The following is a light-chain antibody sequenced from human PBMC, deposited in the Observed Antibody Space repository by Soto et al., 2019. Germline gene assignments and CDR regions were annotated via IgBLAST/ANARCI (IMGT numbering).Light chain of an antibody. CDR1: QGISSY. CDR3: QQYYSYPRT. Sequence: AIRMTPSPSSLSASTGDRVTITCRASQGISSYLAWYQQKPGKAPKLLIYAASTLQSGVPSRFSGSGSGTDFTLTISYLQSEDFATYYCQQYYSYPRTFGQGTKVEIK. J-gene: IGKJ1*01. V-gene: IGKV1-8*01. CDR2: AAS.